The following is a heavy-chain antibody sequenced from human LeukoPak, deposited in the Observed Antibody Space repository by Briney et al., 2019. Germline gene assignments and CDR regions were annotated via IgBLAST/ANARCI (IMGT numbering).Heavy chain of an antibody. CDR2: ISYSGPHM. D-gene: IGHD4-17*01. V-gene: IGHV3-21*01. Sequence: GGSLRLSCAASGFAFSRYSMNWVRQAPGKGLEWVSSISYSGPHMFYADSVRGRFTISRDNAENSLFLQMNSLRAEDTAVYFCASNDYRDEGIDSWGQGALVTVSS. J-gene: IGHJ4*02. CDR3: ASNDYRDEGIDS. CDR1: GFAFSRYS.